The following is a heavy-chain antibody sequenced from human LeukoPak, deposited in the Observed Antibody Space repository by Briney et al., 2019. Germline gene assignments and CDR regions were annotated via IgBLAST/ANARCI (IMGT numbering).Heavy chain of an antibody. J-gene: IGHJ4*02. Sequence: PGGSLRLSCAASGFSFSTYGMHWVRQAPGKGLEWVAVISDDANNEEYADSVKGRFTLSRDNSKNTVYLRMNSLRAEDTAVYYCAKPGRATGYSSFDSWGQGTLVTVSS. CDR3: AKPGRATGYSSFDS. D-gene: IGHD3-9*01. V-gene: IGHV3-30*18. CDR2: ISDDANNE. CDR1: GFSFSTYG.